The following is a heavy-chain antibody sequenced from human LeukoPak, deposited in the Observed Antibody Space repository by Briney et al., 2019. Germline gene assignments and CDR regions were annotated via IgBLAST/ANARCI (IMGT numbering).Heavy chain of an antibody. D-gene: IGHD3-10*01. CDR2: IHYGGAT. V-gene: IGHV3-66*01. CDR3: AGTTFVFGSGTYPY. CDR1: GFGVSKID. Sequence: GGSLRLSCAASGFGVSKIDMTWVRQAPGKGLEWVSVIHYGGATYYTDSVKGRFVISKDDSKNTLYLQMNNLRVEDTAVYYCAGTTFVFGSGTYPYWGQGTLVTVSS. J-gene: IGHJ4*02.